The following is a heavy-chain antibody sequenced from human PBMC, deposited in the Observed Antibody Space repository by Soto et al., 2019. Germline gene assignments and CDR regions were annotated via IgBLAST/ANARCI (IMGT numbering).Heavy chain of an antibody. CDR1: GGSISSGGYY. CDR3: AREIIQDYYGSGSYPYGMDV. J-gene: IGHJ6*02. Sequence: SETLSLTCTVSGGSISSGGYYWSWIRQHPGKGLEWIGYIYYSGSTYYNPSLKSRVTISVDTSKNQFSLKLSSVTAADTAVYYCAREIIQDYYGSGSYPYGMDVWGQGTTVTVSS. D-gene: IGHD3-10*01. CDR2: IYYSGST. V-gene: IGHV4-31*03.